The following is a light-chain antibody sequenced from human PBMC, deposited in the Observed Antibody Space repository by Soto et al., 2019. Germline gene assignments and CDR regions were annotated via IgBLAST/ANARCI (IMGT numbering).Light chain of an antibody. CDR1: SSNIGSNT. J-gene: IGLJ1*01. CDR3: AAWDDSLNGNYV. Sequence: SVLPQAPSSSGTPGQRVTISCSGSSSNIGSNTVNWYQQLPGTAPKLLIYSNNQRPSGVPDRFSGSKSGTSASLAISGLQSEDEADYYCAAWDDSLNGNYVFGTGTKVTVL. V-gene: IGLV1-44*01. CDR2: SNN.